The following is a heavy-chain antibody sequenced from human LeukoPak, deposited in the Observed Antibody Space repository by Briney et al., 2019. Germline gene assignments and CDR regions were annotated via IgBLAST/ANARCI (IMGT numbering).Heavy chain of an antibody. D-gene: IGHD5-24*01. CDR3: AKDKEKILYYYGMDV. V-gene: IGHV3-43*01. CDR2: ISWDGGST. CDR1: GFTFDDYT. Sequence: PGGSLRLSCAASGFTFDDYTMHWVRQAPGKGLEWVSLISWDGGSTYYADSVKGRFTISRDNSKNSLYLQMNSLRTEDTALYYCAKDKEKILYYYGMDVWGQGTTVTVSS. J-gene: IGHJ6*02.